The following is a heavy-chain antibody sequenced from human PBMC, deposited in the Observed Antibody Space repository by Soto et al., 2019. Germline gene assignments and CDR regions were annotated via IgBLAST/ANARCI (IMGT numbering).Heavy chain of an antibody. D-gene: IGHD1-1*01. Sequence: GASVKVSCKASGYTFTSYYVHCVRQAPGQRLEWMGIINPSTGGTNYPQKFQGKFTTTRDTSTSTVYMELSSLRSEDAAIYYCARDSGDTTLRQWGRSFDYWGQGTLVTVSS. CDR2: INPSTGGT. V-gene: IGHV1-46*01. CDR1: GYTFTSYY. CDR3: ARDSGDTTLRQWGRSFDY. J-gene: IGHJ4*02.